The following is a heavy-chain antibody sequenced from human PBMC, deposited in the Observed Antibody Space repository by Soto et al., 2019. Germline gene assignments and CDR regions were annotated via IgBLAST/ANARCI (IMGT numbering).Heavy chain of an antibody. J-gene: IGHJ6*02. CDR2: IIPIFGTA. CDR3: ASTGGGPEPDHYYYGMDV. V-gene: IGHV1-69*06. D-gene: IGHD2-15*01. Sequence: SVKVSCKASGGTFSSYAISWVRQAPGQGLEWMGGIIPIFGTANYAQKFQGRVTITADKSTSTAYMELSSLRSEDTAVYYCASTGGGPEPDHYYYGMDVWGQGTTVTV. CDR1: GGTFSSYA.